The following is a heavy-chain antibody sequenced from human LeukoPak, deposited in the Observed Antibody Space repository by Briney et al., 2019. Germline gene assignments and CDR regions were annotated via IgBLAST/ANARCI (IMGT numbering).Heavy chain of an antibody. V-gene: IGHV4-59*01. Sequence: SETLSLTCTVSGGSISSYYWSWIRQPPGKGLEWSGYISYSGSTNYNPSLKSRVTISVDTSKNQFSLKLSSVTAADTAVYYCGRGYNTGWYVDYWGQGTPVTVSS. CDR3: GRGYNTGWYVDY. CDR2: ISYSGST. CDR1: GGSISSYY. J-gene: IGHJ4*02. D-gene: IGHD6-19*01.